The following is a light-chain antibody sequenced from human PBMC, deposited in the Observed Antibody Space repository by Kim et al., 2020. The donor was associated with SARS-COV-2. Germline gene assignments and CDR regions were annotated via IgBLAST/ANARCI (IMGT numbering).Light chain of an antibody. CDR2: DAT. Sequence: QAAVTQEPSLTVSPGGTVTLTCGFDTGAVTSGHWPHWFQQRPGQAPRTLIYDATKSLSWTPARFSGSLLGGKAALTLSGAQSDDEADYYCLLFNSGDVVFGGGTQLTVL. CDR3: LLFNSGDVV. CDR1: TGAVTSGHW. J-gene: IGLJ2*01. V-gene: IGLV7-46*01.